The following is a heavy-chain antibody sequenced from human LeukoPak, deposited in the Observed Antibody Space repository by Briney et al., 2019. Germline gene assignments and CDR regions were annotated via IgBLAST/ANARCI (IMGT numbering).Heavy chain of an antibody. CDR2: INQEGTEK. J-gene: IGHJ6*03. CDR3: ARDPEPANYNYYYYYYMDV. D-gene: IGHD1-14*01. Sequence: GGSLSLLCAPSGFTYTTYRVLCPRESPGEGLEGGANINQEGTEKYCVDSVEGRYTISRDNAKSSLYLQMNSLRAEDTAMYYCARDPEPANYNYYYYYYMDVWGKGTTVTVSS. CDR1: GFTYTTYR. V-gene: IGHV3-7*01.